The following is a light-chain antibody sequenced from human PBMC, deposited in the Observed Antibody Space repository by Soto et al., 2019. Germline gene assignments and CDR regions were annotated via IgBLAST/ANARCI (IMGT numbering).Light chain of an antibody. V-gene: IGLV2-14*01. CDR3: RPFTSSNTYV. CDR1: SSDVGGYNY. Sequence: QSALTQPASVSGSPGQSITISCTGTSSDVGGYNYVSWYQQHPGKAPKLIIYEVSNRPSGVSNRFSGSKSDNPASLTISGLQAEDEAAYYCRPFTSSNTYVFGTGTKVTVL. J-gene: IGLJ1*01. CDR2: EVS.